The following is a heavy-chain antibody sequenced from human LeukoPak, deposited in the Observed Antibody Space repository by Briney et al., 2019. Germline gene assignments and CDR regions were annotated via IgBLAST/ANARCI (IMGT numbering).Heavy chain of an antibody. CDR1: GYTFTGYY. J-gene: IGHJ4*02. Sequence: GASVKVSCKASGYTFTGYYMHWVRQAPGQGLEWMGWINPNSGGTNYAQKFQGRVTMTRDTSISTAYMELSRLRSDDTAVYYCARVLSYYGGFAFDYWGQGILVTVSS. D-gene: IGHD1-26*01. CDR2: INPNSGGT. V-gene: IGHV1-2*02. CDR3: ARVLSYYGGFAFDY.